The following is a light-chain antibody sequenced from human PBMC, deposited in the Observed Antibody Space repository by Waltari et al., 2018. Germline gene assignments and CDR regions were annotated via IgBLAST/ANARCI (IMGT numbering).Light chain of an antibody. J-gene: IGKJ1*01. CDR2: KAS. CDR1: EKIKIW. CDR3: QQYDTYPWT. V-gene: IGKV1-5*03. Sequence: CRASEKIKIWLTWYQQKPGKAPNHLIYKASSLQSGVPSRFSGSGSGTEFALTINSLQPDDCATYYCQQYDTYPWTFGHGTKVEIK.